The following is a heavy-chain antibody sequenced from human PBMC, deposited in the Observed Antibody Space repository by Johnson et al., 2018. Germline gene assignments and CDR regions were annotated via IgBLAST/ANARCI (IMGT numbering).Heavy chain of an antibody. CDR1: GGSISSYY. CDR2: VFYSGTT. CDR3: ARDPFEGYYDYGMDV. D-gene: IGHD3-9*01. Sequence: QVQLQESGPGLVKPSETLSLTCNVSGGSISSYYWSWIRQPPGKGLEWIGFVFYSGTTNYNPSLKSRVTISIDTSKNQFSLKLTSVTAADTAVYYCARDPFEGYYDYGMDVWGQGTTVTVSS. V-gene: IGHV4-59*01. J-gene: IGHJ6*02.